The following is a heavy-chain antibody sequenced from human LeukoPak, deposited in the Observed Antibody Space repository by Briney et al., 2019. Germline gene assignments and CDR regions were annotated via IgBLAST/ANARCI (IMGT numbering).Heavy chain of an antibody. CDR3: ARGPYEGWFDP. CDR2: INHSGST. CDR1: GGSFSGYY. Sequence: SETLSLTCAVYGGSFSGYYWSWIRQPPGKGLEWIGEINHSGSTNYNPSLKSRVTISVGTSKNQFSLKLSSVTAADTAVYYCARGPYEGWFDPWGQGTLVTVSS. V-gene: IGHV4-34*01. J-gene: IGHJ5*02. D-gene: IGHD3-22*01.